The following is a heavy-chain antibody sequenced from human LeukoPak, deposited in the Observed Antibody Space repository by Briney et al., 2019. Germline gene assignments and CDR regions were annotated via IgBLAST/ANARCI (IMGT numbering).Heavy chain of an antibody. J-gene: IGHJ4*02. V-gene: IGHV4-34*01. CDR3: ARGPTLYYYGSGSYYPPPLDY. CDR2: INHSGST. D-gene: IGHD3-10*01. Sequence: PSETPSLTCAVYGGSFSGYYWSWIRQPPGKGLEWIGEINHSGSTNYNPSLKSRVTISVDTSKNQFSLKLSSVTAADTAVYYCARGPTLYYYGSGSYYPPPLDYWGQGTLVTVSS. CDR1: GGSFSGYY.